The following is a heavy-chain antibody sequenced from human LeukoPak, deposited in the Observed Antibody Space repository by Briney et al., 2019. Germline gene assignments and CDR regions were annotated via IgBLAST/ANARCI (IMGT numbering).Heavy chain of an antibody. CDR1: EYSFTSYW. CDR2: IYPGDSDT. CDR3: XXXXXXXXKASYYYYGMDV. Sequence: GESLKISCKGSEYSFTSYWIGWVRQMPGKGLEWMGIIYPGDSDTRYSPSFQGQVTISADKSISTAYLQWSSLKASDTAMYYXXXXXXXXXKASYYYYGMDVWGQGTTVTVSS. J-gene: IGHJ6*02. V-gene: IGHV5-51*01.